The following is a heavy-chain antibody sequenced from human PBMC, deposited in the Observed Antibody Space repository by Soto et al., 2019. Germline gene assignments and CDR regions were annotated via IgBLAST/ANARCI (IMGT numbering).Heavy chain of an antibody. CDR1: GYTFTDFF. CDR2: IDPEDGAT. CDR3: ARGDYGGDSRGDTFLYLDF. J-gene: IGHJ4*02. D-gene: IGHD2-21*02. V-gene: IGHV1-69-2*01. Sequence: QLVQSGAEVKKPGATVKISCKVSGYTFTDFFLHWVQLAPGRGLEWVGQIDPEDGATVYAEKFQDTVIISADTATDTTYFEMSSLRSEDTAVYFCARGDYGGDSRGDTFLYLDFWGQGTMVAVSS.